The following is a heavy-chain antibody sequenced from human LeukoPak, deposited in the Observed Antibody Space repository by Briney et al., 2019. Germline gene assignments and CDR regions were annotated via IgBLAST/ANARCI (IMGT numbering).Heavy chain of an antibody. J-gene: IGHJ6*02. D-gene: IGHD4-23*01. CDR2: VSGSSDTI. CDR3: ARDPPLPRWYTYYYYGMDV. Sequence: GGSLRLSCAASGFTFSSHGMNWVRQAPGKGLEWVSYVSGSSDTIYYADSVKGRFTISRDNAKNSLHLQMNSLRAEDTAVYYCARDPPLPRWYTYYYYGMDVWGQGTTVTVSS. CDR1: GFTFSSHG. V-gene: IGHV3-48*01.